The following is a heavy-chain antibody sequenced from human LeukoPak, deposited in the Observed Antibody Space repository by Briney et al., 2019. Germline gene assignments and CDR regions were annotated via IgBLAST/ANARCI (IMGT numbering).Heavy chain of an antibody. CDR2: IYHSGST. CDR3: ARVEPGYYYDSSGYLGYFDY. D-gene: IGHD3-22*01. V-gene: IGHV4-38-2*02. Sequence: SETLSLTCTVSGYSISSGYYWGWIRQPPGKGLEWIGSIYHSGSTYYNPSLKSRVTISVDTSKNQFSLKLSSVTAADTAVYYCARVEPGYYYDSSGYLGYFDYWGQGTLVTVSS. CDR1: GYSISSGYY. J-gene: IGHJ4*02.